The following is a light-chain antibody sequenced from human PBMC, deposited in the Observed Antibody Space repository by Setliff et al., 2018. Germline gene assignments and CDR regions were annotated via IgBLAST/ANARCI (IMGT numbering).Light chain of an antibody. CDR1: TSNIGNNY. CDR2: RNN. CDR3: ASWDDILGGII. Sequence: QSSSVSCSGGTSNIGNNYVYWFQALPGRAPTLLIFRNNYRPSGVPDRFSGSKSGTSGSLVISGLRFEDEGDYFCASWDDILGGIIFGGGTK. V-gene: IGLV1-47*01. J-gene: IGLJ2*01.